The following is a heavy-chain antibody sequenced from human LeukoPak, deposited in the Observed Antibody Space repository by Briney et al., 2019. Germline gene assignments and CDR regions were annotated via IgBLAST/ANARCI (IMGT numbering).Heavy chain of an antibody. D-gene: IGHD2-15*01. V-gene: IGHV1-2*02. CDR3: ARDLRGYTYGHDY. CDR2: INPNSGGT. Sequence: ASVKVSCKASGYTFTGYFIYWVRQAPGQGLEWMGWINPNSGGTNYAQNFQGRVTMTRDTSISTAYMELSGLRFDDTAICYCARDLRGYTYGHDYWGQGTLVTVSS. J-gene: IGHJ4*02. CDR1: GYTFTGYF.